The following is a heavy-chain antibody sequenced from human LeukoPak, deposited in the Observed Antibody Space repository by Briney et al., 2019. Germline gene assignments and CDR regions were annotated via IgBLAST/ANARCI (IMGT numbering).Heavy chain of an antibody. Sequence: SETLSLTCTVSGGSISSYYWSWIRQPPGKGLEWTGYIYYSGSTNYNPSLKSRVTISVDTSKNQFSLKLSSVTAADTAVYYCARPYYYYGMDVWGQGTTVTVSS. CDR3: ARPYYYYGMDV. CDR1: GGSISSYY. CDR2: IYYSGST. V-gene: IGHV4-59*08. J-gene: IGHJ6*02.